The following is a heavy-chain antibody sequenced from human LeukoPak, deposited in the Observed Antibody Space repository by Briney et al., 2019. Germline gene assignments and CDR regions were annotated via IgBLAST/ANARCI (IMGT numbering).Heavy chain of an antibody. V-gene: IGHV3-74*01. J-gene: IGHJ5*02. Sequence: GGSLRLSCAASGFTFNKHWMHWVRQAPGKGLEWVSRIDNDGSNAIYADSVKARFTISRDNAKNTLYLQMNSLRAEDTAVYHCARDLPQNWFDHWGQGTLVTVSS. CDR3: ARDLPQNWFDH. CDR1: GFTFNKHW. CDR2: IDNDGSNA.